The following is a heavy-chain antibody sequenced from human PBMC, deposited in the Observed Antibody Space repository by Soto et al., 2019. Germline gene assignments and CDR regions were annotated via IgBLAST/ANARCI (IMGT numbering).Heavy chain of an antibody. Sequence: QVPLVQSGAEVKKPGASVKVSCKASGYTFTSYGISWVRQAPGQGLEWMGWISAYNGNTNYAQKLQGRVTMTTDTSTSTAYMELRSLRSDDTAVYYCARVFTPLLWFGELSGGDYWGQGTLVTVSS. D-gene: IGHD3-10*01. V-gene: IGHV1-18*04. J-gene: IGHJ4*02. CDR3: ARVFTPLLWFGELSGGDY. CDR1: GYTFTSYG. CDR2: ISAYNGNT.